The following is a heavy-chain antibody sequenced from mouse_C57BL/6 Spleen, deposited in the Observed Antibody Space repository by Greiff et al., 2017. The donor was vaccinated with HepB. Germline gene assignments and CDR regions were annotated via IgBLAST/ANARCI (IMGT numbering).Heavy chain of an antibody. Sequence: QVQLQQSGPELVKPGASVKISCKASGYAFSSSWMNWVKQRPGKGLEWIGRIYPGDGDTNYNGKFKGKATLTADKSSSTAYMQLSSLTSEDSAVYFCARSYYGSSYVHAMDYWGQGTSVTVSS. V-gene: IGHV1-82*01. CDR3: ARSYYGSSYVHAMDY. D-gene: IGHD1-1*01. J-gene: IGHJ4*01. CDR2: IYPGDGDT. CDR1: GYAFSSSW.